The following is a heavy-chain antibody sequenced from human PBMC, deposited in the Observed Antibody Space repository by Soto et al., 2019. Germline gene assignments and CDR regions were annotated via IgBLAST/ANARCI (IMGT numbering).Heavy chain of an antibody. CDR1: GGSISSGDYY. Sequence: QVQLQESGPGLVKPSQTLSLTCTVSGGSISSGDYYWSWIRQPPGKGLEWIGYIYYSGSTYYNPSLRGRVTISVDTSKNQFSLKLSSVTAADTAVYYCARGYCSGGSCSYYGMDVWGQGTTVTVSS. D-gene: IGHD2-15*01. J-gene: IGHJ6*02. V-gene: IGHV4-30-4*01. CDR3: ARGYCSGGSCSYYGMDV. CDR2: IYYSGST.